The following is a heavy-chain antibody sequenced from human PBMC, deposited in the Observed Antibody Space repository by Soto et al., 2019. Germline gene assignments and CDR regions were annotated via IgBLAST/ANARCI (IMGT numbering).Heavy chain of an antibody. CDR2: ISGSGGST. CDR3: AKDSFARPLFFSDY. Sequence: PGGSLRLSCAASGFTFSSYAMSWVRQAPGKGLEWVSAISGSGGSTYYADSVKGRFTISRDNSKNTLYLQMNSLRAEDTAVYYCAKDSFARPLFFSDYWGQGTLVTVSS. CDR1: GFTFSSYA. J-gene: IGHJ4*02. D-gene: IGHD6-6*01. V-gene: IGHV3-23*01.